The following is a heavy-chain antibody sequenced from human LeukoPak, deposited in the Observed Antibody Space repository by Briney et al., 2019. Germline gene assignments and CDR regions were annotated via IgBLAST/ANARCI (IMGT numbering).Heavy chain of an antibody. D-gene: IGHD3-16*01. CDR1: GFSFNTYS. Sequence: GGSLRLSCAASGFSFNTYSMNWVRQAPGRGLEWVSSISGSSSYIYYADSVKGRFTISRDNAKNSLYLQMSNLRAEDTAVYFCARGGGLDVWGQGATVTVSS. CDR2: ISGSSSYI. J-gene: IGHJ6*02. CDR3: ARGGGLDV. V-gene: IGHV3-21*04.